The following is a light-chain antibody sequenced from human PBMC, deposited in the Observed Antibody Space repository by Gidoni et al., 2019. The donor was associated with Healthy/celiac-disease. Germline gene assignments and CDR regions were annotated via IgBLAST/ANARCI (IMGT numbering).Light chain of an antibody. Sequence: EIVLTQSPATLSLSPGEGATLSCTSSQSITNNLAWYQQKPGQPPRLLIFDASTRATGVPARFSASGSGTDFTLTISSLDLEGFAIYYCQQRSNWPRGTFGGGTKLEIK. CDR3: QQRSNWPRGT. CDR1: QSITNN. V-gene: IGKV3-11*01. J-gene: IGKJ4*01. CDR2: DAS.